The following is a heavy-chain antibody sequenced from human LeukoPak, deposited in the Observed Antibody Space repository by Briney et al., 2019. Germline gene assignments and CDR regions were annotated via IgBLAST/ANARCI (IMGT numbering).Heavy chain of an antibody. J-gene: IGHJ4*02. Sequence: GGSLRLSCAASGLTFGNAWMSWVRQAPGKGLEWVARITSKTSGEATDYAAPVRGRFTIPRDDSKATLYLQMDSLETEDTAIYYCTTYRYSYGSTGYSYFDYWGQGILVTVSS. D-gene: IGHD3-22*01. CDR1: GLTFGNAW. CDR3: TTYRYSYGSTGYSYFDY. V-gene: IGHV3-15*01. CDR2: ITSKTSGEAT.